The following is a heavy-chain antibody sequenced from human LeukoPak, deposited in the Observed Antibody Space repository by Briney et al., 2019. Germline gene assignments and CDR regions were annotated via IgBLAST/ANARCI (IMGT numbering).Heavy chain of an antibody. D-gene: IGHD2-15*01. CDR1: GCTFNTYW. CDR3: ARAGGGPSPADY. V-gene: IGHV3-74*01. J-gene: IGHJ4*02. CDR2: INNDGSST. Sequence: WGSLRLSCAASGCTFNTYWMHWVRQAPGKGLVWVSRINNDGSSTNYADSVKGRFTISRDNAKNTLYLQMTSLRVEDTAVYYCARAGGGPSPADYWGQGTLVTVSS.